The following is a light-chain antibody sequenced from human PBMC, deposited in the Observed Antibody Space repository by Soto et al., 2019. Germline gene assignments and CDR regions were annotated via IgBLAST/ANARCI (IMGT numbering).Light chain of an antibody. J-gene: IGLJ1*01. CDR1: SSDVGDYNY. CDR3: SSYRTSNSYV. Sequence: QSVLTQAASVSGSPGQSITISCSGTSSDVGDYNYVSWYQQHPGKAPKLLIYEVSNRPSGVSNRFSGSKSGNTASLTISGLQAEDEADYDCSSYRTSNSYVFGTGTKVTVL. V-gene: IGLV2-14*01. CDR2: EVS.